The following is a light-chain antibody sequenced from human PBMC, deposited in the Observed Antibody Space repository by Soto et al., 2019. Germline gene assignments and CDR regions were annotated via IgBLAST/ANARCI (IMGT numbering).Light chain of an antibody. Sequence: QSALTQPASVSGSPGQSITISCTGTNNDVGGFDFVSWYHQHPGKAPELVIYEVSNRPSGVSNRFSGSKSGNTASLTISGLQAEDESDYYSTSYRAGGTWVFGGGTKVTVL. CDR3: TSYRAGGTWV. CDR2: EVS. J-gene: IGLJ3*02. CDR1: NNDVGGFDF. V-gene: IGLV2-14*01.